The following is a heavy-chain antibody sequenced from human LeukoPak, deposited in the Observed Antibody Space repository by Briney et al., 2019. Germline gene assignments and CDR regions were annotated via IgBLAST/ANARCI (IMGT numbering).Heavy chain of an antibody. V-gene: IGHV4-59*01. CDR3: ARVGDQYCGGDCYSIDY. Sequence: SETLSLTCTVSGGSITGNYWSWIRQPPGKGLECIAYFYYSGSTNYNPSLQSRVTISIDTSKNQFSLKLSSVTAADTAVYYCARVGDQYCGGDCYSIDYWGQGTLVTVSS. D-gene: IGHD2-21*02. J-gene: IGHJ4*02. CDR1: GGSITGNY. CDR2: FYYSGST.